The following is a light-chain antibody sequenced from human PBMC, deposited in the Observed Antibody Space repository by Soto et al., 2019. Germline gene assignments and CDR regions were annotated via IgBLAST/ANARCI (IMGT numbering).Light chain of an antibody. V-gene: IGKV1-39*01. CDR2: GVS. CDR3: QQSYSTPRT. Sequence: DIQMTQSPSSLSASVGDRVTITCLASQSISSYLNWYQQKPGKAPKLLIYGVSSLQSGVPSRFSGSGSGTDFTLSISSLQPEDFASYYCQQSYSTPRTFGQGTRLEI. CDR1: QSISSY. J-gene: IGKJ5*01.